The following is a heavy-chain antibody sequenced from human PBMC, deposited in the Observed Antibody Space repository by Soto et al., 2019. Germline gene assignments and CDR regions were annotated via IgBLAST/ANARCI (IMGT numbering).Heavy chain of an antibody. D-gene: IGHD4-17*01. CDR1: GFTFSTYG. V-gene: IGHV3-30*18. J-gene: IGHJ6*02. CDR3: AKDMQSYGDYDYYCYGMDV. Sequence: QVQLVESGGGEVQPGRSLTISCAASGFTFSTYGMHWVRQTPGKGLEWVAVISYDGTNKFYSDSVKGRFTISRDNFKNKLTLQMTSLRDDATAVYSCAKDMQSYGDYDYYCYGMDVWGLGTRVTVSS. CDR2: ISYDGTNK.